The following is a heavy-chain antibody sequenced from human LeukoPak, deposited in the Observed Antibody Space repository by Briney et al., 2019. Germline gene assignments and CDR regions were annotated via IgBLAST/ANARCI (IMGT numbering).Heavy chain of an antibody. CDR2: IYYSRST. J-gene: IGHJ3*02. V-gene: IGHV4-59*01. CDR3: ARDRILPKYSYDSSGYPRNAFDI. CDR1: GGSISSYY. D-gene: IGHD3-22*01. Sequence: SETLSLXCTVSGGSISSYYWSWIRQPPGKGLDWIGYIYYSRSTNYNPSLKSRVTISVDTSKNQFSLKLSSVTAADTAVYYCARDRILPKYSYDSSGYPRNAFDIWGQGTMVTVSS.